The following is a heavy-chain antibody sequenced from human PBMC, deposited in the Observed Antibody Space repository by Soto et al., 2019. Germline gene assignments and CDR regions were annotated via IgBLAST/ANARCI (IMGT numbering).Heavy chain of an antibody. D-gene: IGHD6-19*01. CDR3: ARGIAVAGASSSYYYGMDV. Sequence: EVQLVESGGGLIQHGGSLRLSCPASGFTFSSYSMNWVRHAPGKGLERVSYISSSSSTIYYADSVKGRFTISRDNAKNSLYLQMNSLRAEDTAVYYCARGIAVAGASSSYYYGMDVWGQGTTVTVSS. V-gene: IGHV3-48*01. J-gene: IGHJ6*02. CDR2: ISSSSSTI. CDR1: GFTFSSYS.